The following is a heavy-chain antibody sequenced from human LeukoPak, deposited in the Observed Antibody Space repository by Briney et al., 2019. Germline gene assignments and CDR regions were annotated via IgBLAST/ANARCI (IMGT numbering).Heavy chain of an antibody. CDR3: ARDHSSSWYFDY. CDR2: INAGNGNT. V-gene: IGHV1-3*01. J-gene: IGHJ4*02. CDR1: GYTFTSYA. D-gene: IGHD6-13*01. Sequence: ASVKVSCKASGYTFTSYAMHWVRQAPGQRLEWMGWINAGNGNTKYSQKLQGRVTNPRDTSATTAYMELSSLRSEDTAVYYCARDHSSSWYFDYWGRGTLVTVSS.